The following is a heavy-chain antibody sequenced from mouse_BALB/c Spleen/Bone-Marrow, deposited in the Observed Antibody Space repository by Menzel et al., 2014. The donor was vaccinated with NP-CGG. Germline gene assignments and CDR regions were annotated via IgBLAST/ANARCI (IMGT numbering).Heavy chain of an antibody. V-gene: IGHV14-3*02. CDR1: GFNIKDTY. CDR2: IDPANGNT. CDR3: ASYRYAWYFDV. Sequence: EVHLVESGAELVKPGASVKLSCTASGFNIKDTYMHWVKQRPEQGLEWIGRIDPANGNTKYDPKFQGKATITADTSSNTAYLQLSSLTSEDTAVYYCASYRYAWYFDVWGAGTTATVSS. D-gene: IGHD2-14*01. J-gene: IGHJ1*01.